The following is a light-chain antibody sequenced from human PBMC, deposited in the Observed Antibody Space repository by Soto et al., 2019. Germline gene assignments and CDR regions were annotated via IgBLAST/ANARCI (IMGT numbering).Light chain of an antibody. Sequence: EVVLTQSPATLSLSPGERATLSCRASQNVSNNYLAWYQQRPGQAPRPLIYGASRRVTGIPDRFSGSGSGTDFTLTISRLEPEDFAVYHCHQYGSSRLTFGGGTKVDIK. CDR1: QNVSNNY. CDR2: GAS. J-gene: IGKJ4*01. CDR3: HQYGSSRLT. V-gene: IGKV3-20*01.